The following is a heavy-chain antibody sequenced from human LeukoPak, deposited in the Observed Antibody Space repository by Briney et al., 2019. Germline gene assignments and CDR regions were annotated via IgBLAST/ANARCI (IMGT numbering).Heavy chain of an antibody. Sequence: PGGSLRLSCAASGFTFSSYWMSWVRQAPGKGLEWVANIKQDGNEKYYVDSVKGRFTISRDNAKNSLYLQMNSLRAEDTAVYYCARPLMYYYGSETYFWFDPWGQGTLVTVSS. CDR1: GFTFSSYW. V-gene: IGHV3-7*01. CDR3: ARPLMYYYGSETYFWFDP. J-gene: IGHJ5*02. D-gene: IGHD3-10*01. CDR2: IKQDGNEK.